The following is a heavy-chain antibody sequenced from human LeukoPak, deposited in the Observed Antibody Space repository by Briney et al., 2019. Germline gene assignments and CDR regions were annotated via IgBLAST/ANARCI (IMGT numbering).Heavy chain of an antibody. V-gene: IGHV1-69*13. Sequence: GASVKVSCKASGGTFSSYAISWVRQAPGQGLEWMGGIIPIFGTANYAQKFQGRVTITADESTSTAYMELSSLRSEDTAVYYCARGLWSGDAFDIWGQGTMVTVSS. J-gene: IGHJ3*02. CDR1: GGTFSSYA. CDR2: IIPIFGTA. CDR3: ARGLWSGDAFDI. D-gene: IGHD3-3*01.